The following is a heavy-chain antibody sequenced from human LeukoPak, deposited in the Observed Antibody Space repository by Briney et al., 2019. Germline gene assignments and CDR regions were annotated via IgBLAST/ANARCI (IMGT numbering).Heavy chain of an antibody. J-gene: IGHJ5*02. V-gene: IGHV4-38-2*02. Sequence: PSETLSLTCTVSSYSISSGYYWGWIRQPPGKGLEWIGSIYHSGSTYYNPSLKSRVTISVDTSKTQFSLKFSSATAPDTAVYYCARVPHGETIFGVVLYWFDPWGQGTLVTVSS. CDR1: SYSISSGYY. CDR2: IYHSGST. D-gene: IGHD3-3*01. CDR3: ARVPHGETIFGVVLYWFDP.